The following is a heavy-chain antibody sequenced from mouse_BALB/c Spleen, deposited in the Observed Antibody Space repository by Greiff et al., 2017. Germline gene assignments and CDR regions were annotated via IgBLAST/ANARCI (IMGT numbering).Heavy chain of an antibody. CDR1: GYTFTNYW. V-gene: IGHV1-63*02. J-gene: IGHJ4*01. D-gene: IGHD2-1*01. CDR3: ARGPYYYGDYDAMDY. CDR2: IYPGGGYT. Sequence: QVQLQQSGAELVRPGTSVKMSCKAAGYTFTNYWIGWVKQRPGHGLEWIGEIYPGGGYTDYYEKVKGKATLTADTSSSTAYMQLSSLTSEDSAIYYCARGPYYYGDYDAMDYWGQGTSVTVSS.